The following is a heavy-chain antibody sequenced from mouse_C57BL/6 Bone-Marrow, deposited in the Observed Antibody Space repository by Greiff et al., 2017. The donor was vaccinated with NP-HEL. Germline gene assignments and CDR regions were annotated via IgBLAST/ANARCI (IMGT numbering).Heavy chain of an antibody. CDR1: GYTFTNYW. CDR2: IYPGGGYT. CDR3: ARAGSSFYYAMDY. Sequence: QVQLQQSGAELVRPGTSVKMSCKASGYTFTNYWIGWAKQRPGHGLEWIGDIYPGGGYTNYNEKFKGKATLTADKSSSTAYMQFSSLTSEDSAIYYCARAGSSFYYAMDYWGQGTSVTVSS. J-gene: IGHJ4*01. D-gene: IGHD1-1*01. V-gene: IGHV1-63*01.